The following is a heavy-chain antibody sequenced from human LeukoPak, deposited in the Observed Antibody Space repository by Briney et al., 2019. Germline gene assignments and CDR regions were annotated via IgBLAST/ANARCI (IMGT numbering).Heavy chain of an antibody. D-gene: IGHD3-22*01. CDR1: GGTFSSYA. Sequence: ASVKVSCKASGGTFSSYAISWVRQAPGQGLEWMGGIIPIFGTANYAQKFQGRVTITADESTSTAYMELSSLRSEDTAVYYCARVSTMIVGTGAFDIWGQGTMVTVSS. J-gene: IGHJ3*02. CDR2: IIPIFGTA. CDR3: ARVSTMIVGTGAFDI. V-gene: IGHV1-69*13.